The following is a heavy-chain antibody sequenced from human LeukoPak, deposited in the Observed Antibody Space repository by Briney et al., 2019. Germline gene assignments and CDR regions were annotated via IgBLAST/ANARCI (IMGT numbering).Heavy chain of an antibody. CDR1: GYTFTGYY. D-gene: IGHD2-2*01. Sequence: ASVKVSFTASGYTFTGYYMHWGRQAPGQGLGWMGWINPNSGGTDYAKKFQGRFTMTRDTSTSTAYMELSRLRTGATAVYYGARSGGVMGYCSSTSCYAFDWGQGTLVTVSS. J-gene: IGHJ4*02. V-gene: IGHV1-2*02. CDR3: ARSGGVMGYCSSTSCYAFD. CDR2: INPNSGGT.